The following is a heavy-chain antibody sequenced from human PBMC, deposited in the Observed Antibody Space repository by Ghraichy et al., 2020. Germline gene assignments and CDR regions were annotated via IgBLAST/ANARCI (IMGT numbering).Heavy chain of an antibody. CDR3: ARHDSSGWYHRQLGAYYFDY. J-gene: IGHJ4*02. CDR2: IYYSGST. D-gene: IGHD6-19*01. V-gene: IGHV4-30-4*01. CDR1: GGSISSGYYY. Sequence: SETLSLTCTVSGGSISSGYYYWTWIRQPPGKGLEWIGYIYYSGSTYYNPSLKSRVSISEDTSKNQFSLKLSSMTAAATAVYYCARHDSSGWYHRQLGAYYFDYWGQGALVTVSS.